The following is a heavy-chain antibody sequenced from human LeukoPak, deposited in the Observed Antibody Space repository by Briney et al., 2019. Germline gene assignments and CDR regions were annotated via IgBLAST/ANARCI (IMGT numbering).Heavy chain of an antibody. CDR1: GGSISGYY. CDR3: ARDTHYYDSSGYFDY. J-gene: IGHJ4*02. CDR2: IYYSGST. V-gene: IGHV4-59*12. Sequence: SETLSLTCTVSGGSISGYYWSWIRQPPGKGLEWIGYIYYSGSTNYNPSLKSRVTISVDTSKNQFFLKLSSVTAADTAVYYCARDTHYYDSSGYFDYWGQGTLVTVSS. D-gene: IGHD3-22*01.